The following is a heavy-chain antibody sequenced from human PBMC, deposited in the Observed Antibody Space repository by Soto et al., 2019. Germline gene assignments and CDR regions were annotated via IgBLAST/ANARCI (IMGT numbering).Heavy chain of an antibody. V-gene: IGHV3-23*01. CDR2: ISSTGDGT. J-gene: IGHJ6*02. CDR3: AKNGDFWSWGMDV. Sequence: GGSLRLSCAASGFTFSTYAMTWVRQAPGKGLEWVSIISSTGDGTYYADSVKGRFTISRDNPQRTLNLQMNSLRAEDTAVYYCAKNGDFWSWGMDVWGQGTTVTVSS. CDR1: GFTFSTYA. D-gene: IGHD3-3*01.